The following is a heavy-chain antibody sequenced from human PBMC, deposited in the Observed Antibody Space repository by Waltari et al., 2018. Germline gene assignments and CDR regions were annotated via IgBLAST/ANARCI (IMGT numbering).Heavy chain of an antibody. CDR3: AKSLEPDRLRYGMDV. Sequence: EVQLLESGGGLSQPGGSLRLSCAAYGFPFSSHAMSWVPQGPGKGRQWGAVVNSGGGWTYYANSVRGRFTISRDNSKNTLYLQMYSLRAEDTAIYYCAKSLEPDRLRYGMDVWGQGTTVTVSS. CDR2: VNSGGGWT. J-gene: IGHJ6*02. D-gene: IGHD6-6*01. CDR1: GFPFSSHA. V-gene: IGHV3-23*01.